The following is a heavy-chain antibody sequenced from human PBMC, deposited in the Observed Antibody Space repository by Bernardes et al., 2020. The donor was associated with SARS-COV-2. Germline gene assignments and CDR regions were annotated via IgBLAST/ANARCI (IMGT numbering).Heavy chain of an antibody. D-gene: IGHD2-21*02. CDR3: ARGLRPRGVVTAIPLLYWFDP. CDR1: GYTFTSYD. CDR2: MNPNSGNT. Sequence: ASVKVSCKASGYTFTSYDINWVRQATGQGLEWMGWMNPNSGNTGYAQKFQGRVTMTRNTSISTAYMELSSLRSEDTAVYYCARGLRPRGVVTAIPLLYWFDPWGQGTLVTVSS. J-gene: IGHJ5*02. V-gene: IGHV1-8*01.